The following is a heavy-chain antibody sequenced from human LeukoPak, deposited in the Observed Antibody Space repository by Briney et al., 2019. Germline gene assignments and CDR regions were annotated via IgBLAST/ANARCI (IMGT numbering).Heavy chain of an antibody. CDR1: GFTFSSYW. Sequence: GGSLRLSCAASGFTFSSYWMSWVRQAPGKGLEWVANIKQDGSEKYYVDSVKGRFTISRDNAKNSLYLQMNSLRAEDTAVYYCAKIGSSGYYYGKWFDPWGQGTLVTVSS. J-gene: IGHJ5*02. V-gene: IGHV3-7*03. D-gene: IGHD3-22*01. CDR2: IKQDGSEK. CDR3: AKIGSSGYYYGKWFDP.